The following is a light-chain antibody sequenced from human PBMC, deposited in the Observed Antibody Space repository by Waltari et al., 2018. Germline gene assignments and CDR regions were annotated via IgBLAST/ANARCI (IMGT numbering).Light chain of an antibody. Sequence: QSALTQHPTASGSPGQSVTISCTGSSSDVGAYDYVTWHQQHPGKAPRLLIYDVSKLPSGVPYRFSGSKSGNTASLTVSGLQADDEADYYCSSYSDIKQRVFGTGTKVTVL. J-gene: IGLJ1*01. CDR1: SSDVGAYDY. CDR2: DVS. V-gene: IGLV2-8*01. CDR3: SSYSDIKQRV.